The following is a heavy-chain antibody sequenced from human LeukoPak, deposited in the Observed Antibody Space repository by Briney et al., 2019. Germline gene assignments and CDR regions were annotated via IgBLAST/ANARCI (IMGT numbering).Heavy chain of an antibody. CDR2: INPSGST. J-gene: IGHJ6*03. CDR1: GGSISSDY. Sequence: PSETLSLTCTVSGGSISSDYWSWIRQSPGKGLEWIGDINPSGSTYYNPSLKSRLTISVDTSKNQFSLKLRSVTAADTAVYYCARGRHDITMIVVVMTSVSYYLDVWGKGTTVTVS. V-gene: IGHV4-34*01. CDR3: ARGRHDITMIVVVMTSVSYYLDV. D-gene: IGHD3-22*01.